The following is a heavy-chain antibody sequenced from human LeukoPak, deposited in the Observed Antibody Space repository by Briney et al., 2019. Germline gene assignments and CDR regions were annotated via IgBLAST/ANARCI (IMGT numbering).Heavy chain of an antibody. V-gene: IGHV3-23*01. Sequence: GGSLRLSCAASGFTFSSYAMSWVRQAPGKGLEWVSGISGSGGHTYYADSAKGRFTISRDNSKNTLYLQMNSQRAEDTAVYYCARDRGYYGSSTGYWGQGTLVTVSS. CDR3: ARDRGYYGSSTGY. CDR1: GFTFSSYA. D-gene: IGHD3-10*01. J-gene: IGHJ4*02. CDR2: ISGSGGHT.